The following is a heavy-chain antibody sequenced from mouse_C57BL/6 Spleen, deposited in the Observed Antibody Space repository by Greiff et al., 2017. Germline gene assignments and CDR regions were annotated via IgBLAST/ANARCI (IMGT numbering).Heavy chain of an antibody. CDR1: GYTFTNYW. CDR3: ARGKPRDY. V-gene: IGHV1-50*01. D-gene: IGHD6-5*01. J-gene: IGHJ2*01. CDR2: IDPSDTYT. Sequence: QVQLKQPGAELVKPGASVKLSCKASGYTFTNYWMQWIKQRPGPGLEWIGEIDPSDTYTNYNQDFKGKATLTVDTSSSTAYMQLSSLTSEDSAVYYCARGKPRDYWGQGTTLTVSS.